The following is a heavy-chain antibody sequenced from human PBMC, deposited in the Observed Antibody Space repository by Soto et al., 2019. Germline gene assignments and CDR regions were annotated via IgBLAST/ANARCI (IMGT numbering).Heavy chain of an antibody. Sequence: QVQLQESGPGLVKPSETLSLTCTVSGCSISSYYWSWIRQPPGKGLEWIGYIYYSGSTNYNPSLQSRVTISVDTSKTQFSLKLSSVTAADTAVYYCASGIAYCGGDCYSSAFDIWGQGTMVTVSS. V-gene: IGHV4-59*01. CDR2: IYYSGST. CDR1: GCSISSYY. J-gene: IGHJ3*02. CDR3: ASGIAYCGGDCYSSAFDI. D-gene: IGHD2-21*02.